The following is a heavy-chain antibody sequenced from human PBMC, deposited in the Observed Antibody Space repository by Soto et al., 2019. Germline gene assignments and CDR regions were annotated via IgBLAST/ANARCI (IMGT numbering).Heavy chain of an antibody. Sequence: GSLSRSGAASGCTCMDTWMNWVRQAPGKGLQWIGEIYHSGITNYNPSLRSRVSMSVDKSNNEFSLSLTSVTAADTAVYYCATLPPRIVVVFTEMPTWGQGILVTLSS. D-gene: IGHD2-21*01. CDR2: IYHSGIT. J-gene: IGHJ5*02. CDR1: GCTCMDTW. CDR3: ATLPPRIVVVFTEMPT. V-gene: IGHV4-4*02.